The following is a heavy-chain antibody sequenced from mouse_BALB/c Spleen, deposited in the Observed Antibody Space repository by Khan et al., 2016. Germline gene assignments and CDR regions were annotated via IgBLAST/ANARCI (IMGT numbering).Heavy chain of an antibody. V-gene: IGHV5-4*02. Sequence: EVELVESGGGLVKPGGSLRLSCAASGFTFSVYYMYWVRQPPEKRLVWVATISDGGTYTYYPDSVKGRFPISRDTAKNLLYLQMSSLTSEDTAMDYCARDRYGNHYYAMDYWGQGTSVTVSS. CDR2: ISDGGTYT. CDR3: ARDRYGNHYYAMDY. D-gene: IGHD2-1*01. J-gene: IGHJ4*01. CDR1: GFTFSVYY.